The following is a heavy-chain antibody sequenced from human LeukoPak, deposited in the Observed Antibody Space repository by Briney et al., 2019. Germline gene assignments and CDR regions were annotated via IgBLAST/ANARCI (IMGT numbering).Heavy chain of an antibody. CDR3: ARETVVVVDANYFDN. CDR1: GYTFISYY. Sequence: ASVKVSCKASGYTFISYYMHWVRQAPGQGLEWMGIINPDGGGTTYAQKSQGRVAMTRDTSTSTFYMEVTSLRSEDTAVYYCARETVVVVDANYFDNWGQGTLVTVSS. J-gene: IGHJ4*02. D-gene: IGHD2-15*01. V-gene: IGHV1-46*01. CDR2: INPDGGGT.